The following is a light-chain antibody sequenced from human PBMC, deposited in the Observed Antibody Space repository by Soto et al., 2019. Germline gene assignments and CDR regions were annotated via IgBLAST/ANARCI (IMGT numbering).Light chain of an antibody. Sequence: DIQMTQSPSSLSASVGDRVTITCRPSQTISGSLNWYQQKPGKPPKVLIYAASSLQSGVPSRFSGSGSGTDFTLTISSLQPEDYATYYCQQSYTNPRTFGQGTKVDIK. J-gene: IGKJ1*01. V-gene: IGKV1-39*01. CDR3: QQSYTNPRT. CDR2: AAS. CDR1: QTISGS.